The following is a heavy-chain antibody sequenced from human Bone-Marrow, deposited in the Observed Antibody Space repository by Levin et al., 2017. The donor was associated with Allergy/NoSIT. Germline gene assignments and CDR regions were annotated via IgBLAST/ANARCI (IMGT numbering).Heavy chain of an antibody. D-gene: IGHD5-12*01. J-gene: IGHJ4*02. CDR3: AKTARGYGIRFDY. V-gene: IGHV3-23*01. CDR2: ISGSGGST. CDR1: GFTFSSYA. Sequence: GESLKISCAASGFTFSSYAMSWVRQAPGKGLEWVSAISGSGGSTYYADSVKGRFTISRDNSKNTLYLQMNSLRAEDTAVYYCAKTARGYGIRFDYWGQGTLVTVSS.